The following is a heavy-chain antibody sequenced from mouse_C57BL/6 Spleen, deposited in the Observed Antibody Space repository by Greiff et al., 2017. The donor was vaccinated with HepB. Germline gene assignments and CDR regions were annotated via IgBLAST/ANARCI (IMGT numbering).Heavy chain of an antibody. Sequence: EVQLQQSGPELVKPGASVKISCKASGYTFTDYYMNWVKQSHGKSLEWIGDINPNNGGTSYNQKFKGKATLTVDKSSSTAYMERRSLTSEDSAVYYCARSFITTVPFAYWGQGTLVTVSA. D-gene: IGHD1-1*01. CDR2: INPNNGGT. J-gene: IGHJ3*01. CDR3: ARSFITTVPFAY. V-gene: IGHV1-26*01. CDR1: GYTFTDYY.